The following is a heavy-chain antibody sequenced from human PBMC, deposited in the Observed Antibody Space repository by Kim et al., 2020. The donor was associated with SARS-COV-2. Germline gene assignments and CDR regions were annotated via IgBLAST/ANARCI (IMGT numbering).Heavy chain of an antibody. CDR3: AKSYGSGSYGDWFDP. D-gene: IGHD3-10*01. CDR2: ISGDGGST. V-gene: IGHV3-43*02. J-gene: IGHJ5*02. CDR1: GFTFDDYA. Sequence: GGSLRLSCAASGFTFDDYAMHWVRQAPGKGLEWVSLISGDGGSTYYADSVKGRFTISRDNSKNSLYLQMNSLRTEDTALYYCAKSYGSGSYGDWFDPWGQGTLVTVSS.